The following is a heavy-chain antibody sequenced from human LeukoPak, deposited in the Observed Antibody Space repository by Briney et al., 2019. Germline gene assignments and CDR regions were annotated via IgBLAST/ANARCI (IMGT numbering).Heavy chain of an antibody. V-gene: IGHV4-59*01. Sequence: SETLSLTCTVSGGSISSYYWSWIRQPPGKGLEGMGYIYYSGSTNYNPSLKSRVTISVDTSKNQFSLKLSSVTAADTAVYYCARGFYGSGWSPFDYWGQGTLVTVSS. D-gene: IGHD6-19*01. CDR2: IYYSGST. CDR3: ARGFYGSGWSPFDY. J-gene: IGHJ4*02. CDR1: GGSISSYY.